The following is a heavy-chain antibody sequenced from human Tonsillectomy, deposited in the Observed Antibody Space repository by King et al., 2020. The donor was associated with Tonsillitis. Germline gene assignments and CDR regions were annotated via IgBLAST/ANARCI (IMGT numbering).Heavy chain of an antibody. CDR1: GFTVDSHY. V-gene: IGHV3-53*01. D-gene: IGHD3-22*01. CDR3: AREAYDDSSGYVLVRGGYFDL. Sequence: VQLVESGGGLIQPGGSLRLSCEASGFTVDSHYMSWVRQAPGKGLELVSVIYSGGNTYSADSVKGRFIISTDNSENTLFLQMNSLRAEDTAVYYCAREAYDDSSGYVLVRGGYFDLWGRGTLVTVSS. J-gene: IGHJ2*01. CDR2: IYSGGNT.